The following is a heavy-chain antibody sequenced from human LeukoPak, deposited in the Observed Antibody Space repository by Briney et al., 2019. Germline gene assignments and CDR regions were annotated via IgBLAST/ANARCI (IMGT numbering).Heavy chain of an antibody. J-gene: IGHJ4*02. CDR2: IYFTGSI. V-gene: IGHV4-30-4*01. CDR1: GGSVSSADYY. Sequence: SETLSLTCTVSGGSVSSADYYWSWIRQPPGKGLEWIGYIYFTGSIYHNPSLRGRITISLDTSKNQFSLKLNSVTAADTAVYYCAYQTVTKGHFDYWGQGTLVTVSS. CDR3: AYQTVTKGHFDY. D-gene: IGHD4-17*01.